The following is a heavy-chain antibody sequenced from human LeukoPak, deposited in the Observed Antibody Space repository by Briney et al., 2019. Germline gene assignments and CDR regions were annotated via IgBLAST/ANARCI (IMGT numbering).Heavy chain of an antibody. D-gene: IGHD6-19*01. Sequence: GGSLRLSCAASGFTFSSYEMNWVRQVPGKGLEWVSYISSDGSTIYYADSVRGRYTISRDNAKNSLYLQINSLRAEDTAIYYCARRAVAGAVAGYWGQGTLVTVSS. V-gene: IGHV3-48*03. CDR2: ISSDGSTI. CDR1: GFTFSSYE. J-gene: IGHJ4*02. CDR3: ARRAVAGAVAGY.